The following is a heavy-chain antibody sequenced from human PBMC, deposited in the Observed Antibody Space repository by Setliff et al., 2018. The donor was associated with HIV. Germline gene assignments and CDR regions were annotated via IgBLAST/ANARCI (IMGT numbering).Heavy chain of an antibody. CDR2: ISGSGDST. J-gene: IGHJ4*02. Sequence: PVGSLRLSCAASGFTFNSYAMSWVRQAPGKGLEWVSRISGSGDSTNYADSVKGRFTISRDSSKNTLYLQMNSLRAEDTAVYFCAKQDYYDSSGYSDWGQGALVTVSS. CDR1: GFTFNSYA. V-gene: IGHV3-23*01. CDR3: AKQDYYDSSGYSD. D-gene: IGHD3-22*01.